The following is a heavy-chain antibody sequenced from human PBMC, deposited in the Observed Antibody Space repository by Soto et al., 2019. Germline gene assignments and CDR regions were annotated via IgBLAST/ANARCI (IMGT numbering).Heavy chain of an antibody. CDR3: ATYSSPFDY. J-gene: IGHJ4*02. D-gene: IGHD6-13*01. CDR2: ISATGTTT. CDR1: EFSFSSYA. V-gene: IGHV3-23*01. Sequence: EVQLMESGGGLVQPGGSLRLSCAASEFSFSSYALNWVRQAPGKGLEWVSAISATGTTTYYADSVKGRFTISRDNSQSTLFLQMDSLSPEDTAVYYCATYSSPFDYWGQGTLVTVSS.